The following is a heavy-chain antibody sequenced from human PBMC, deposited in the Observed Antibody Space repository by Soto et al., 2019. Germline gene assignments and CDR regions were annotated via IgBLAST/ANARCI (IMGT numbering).Heavy chain of an antibody. Sequence: GGSLRLSCAASGFSFSSDTMSWGRHAPGQGLERVSAISGSGGSTYYADSVKGRFTISRDNSKNTLYLQMNSLRAEDTAVYYCVKDSGYDSSGYYSSDNYYYGMDVWGQGTTVTVSS. CDR3: VKDSGYDSSGYYSSDNYYYGMDV. J-gene: IGHJ6*02. CDR2: ISGSGGST. D-gene: IGHD3-22*01. CDR1: GFSFSSDT. V-gene: IGHV3-23*01.